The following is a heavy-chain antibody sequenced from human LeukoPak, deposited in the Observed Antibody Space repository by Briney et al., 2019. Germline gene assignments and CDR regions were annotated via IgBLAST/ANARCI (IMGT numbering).Heavy chain of an antibody. V-gene: IGHV3-23*01. CDR2: ISGSGGST. Sequence: GGSLRLSCAASGFTFSSYAMSWVRQAPGKGLEWVSAISGSGGSTYYADSVKGRFTISRDNSKNTLYLQMNSLRAEDTAVYYCAKGGHSGWYGRGNYRGEGTLVTVSS. D-gene: IGHD6-19*01. CDR1: GFTFSSYA. CDR3: AKGGHSGWYGRGNY. J-gene: IGHJ4*02.